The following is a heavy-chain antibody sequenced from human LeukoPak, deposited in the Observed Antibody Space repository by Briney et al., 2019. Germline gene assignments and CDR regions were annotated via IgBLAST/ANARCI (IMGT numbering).Heavy chain of an antibody. D-gene: IGHD6-19*01. CDR3: ARSDASGHDY. J-gene: IGHJ4*02. CDR1: RGSISGYY. V-gene: IGHV4-59*01. CDR2: IYYSGST. Sequence: MASETLSLTCTVSRGSISGYYWSWIRQPPGKGLEWIGYIYYSGSTNYNPSLKSRVTISVDTSKNQFSLKLSSVTAADTAVYYCARSDASGHDYWGQGTLVTVGS.